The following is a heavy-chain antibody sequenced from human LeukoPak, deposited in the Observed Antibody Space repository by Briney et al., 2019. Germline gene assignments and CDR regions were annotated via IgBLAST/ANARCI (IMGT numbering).Heavy chain of an antibody. J-gene: IGHJ6*03. CDR2: ISSSGSTI. Sequence: GGSLRLSCAASGFTFSDYYMSWIRQAPGKGLEWVPYISSSGSTIYYADSVKGRFTISRDNVKKALYLRMDSLRAEDTAVYYCVRVGQTDRDNYYYYMDVWGKGTTVTVSS. V-gene: IGHV3-11*04. D-gene: IGHD3-10*01. CDR3: VRVGQTDRDNYYYYMDV. CDR1: GFTFSDYY.